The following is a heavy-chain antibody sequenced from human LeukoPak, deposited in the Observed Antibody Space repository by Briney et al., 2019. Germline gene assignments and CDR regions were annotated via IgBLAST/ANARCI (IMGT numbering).Heavy chain of an antibody. J-gene: IGHJ4*02. Sequence: GGSLRLSCAASGFIVSSNYMSWVRRAPGQGLGWVSVISSGGNTYYADSVNGRFTISRDLSKSPLYLQMNGLRAEDTAVYYCAREVRCYFFDYWGQGTLVTVS. CDR3: AREVRCYFFDY. CDR2: ISSGGNT. V-gene: IGHV3-53*01. CDR1: GFIVSSNY. D-gene: IGHD3-10*01.